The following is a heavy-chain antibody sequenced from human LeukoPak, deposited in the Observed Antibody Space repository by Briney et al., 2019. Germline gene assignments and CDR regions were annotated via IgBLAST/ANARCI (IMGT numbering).Heavy chain of an antibody. CDR3: AKDGSTREFDY. CDR1: GFTVSSNY. J-gene: IGHJ4*02. V-gene: IGHV3-53*05. Sequence: PGGSLRLSCAASGFTVSSNYMSWVRQAPGKGLEWVSVIYSGGSTYYADSVKGRFTISRDNSKNTLYLQMNSLRAEDTAVYYCAKDGSTREFDYWGQGTLVTVSS. CDR2: IYSGGST.